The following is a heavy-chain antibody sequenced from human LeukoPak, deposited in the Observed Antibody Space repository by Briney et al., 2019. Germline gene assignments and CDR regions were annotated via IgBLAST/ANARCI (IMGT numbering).Heavy chain of an antibody. CDR3: ARVRAARPYYFDY. Sequence: SQTLSLTCTVSGGSISSGGYYWSWIRQPPGKGLEWIGYIYHSGSTYYNPSLKSRVTISVDRSKNQFSLKLSSVTAADTAVYYCARVRAARPYYFDYWGQGTLVTVSS. CDR2: IYHSGST. CDR1: GGSISSGGYY. J-gene: IGHJ4*02. V-gene: IGHV4-30-2*01. D-gene: IGHD6-6*01.